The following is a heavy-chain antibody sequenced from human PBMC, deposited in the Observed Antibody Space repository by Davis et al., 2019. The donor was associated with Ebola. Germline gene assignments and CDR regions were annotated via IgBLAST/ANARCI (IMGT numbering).Heavy chain of an antibody. CDR3: AKVSLKYYLDY. Sequence: GESLKISCAASGFTFSTYAMSWVRQAPGKGLEWVSAISGSGGSTYYADSVKGRFTISRDNSKNTLYLQMNSLRAEDTAVYYCAKVSLKYYLDYWGQGTLVTVSS. CDR2: ISGSGGST. CDR1: GFTFSTYA. V-gene: IGHV3-23*01. J-gene: IGHJ4*02.